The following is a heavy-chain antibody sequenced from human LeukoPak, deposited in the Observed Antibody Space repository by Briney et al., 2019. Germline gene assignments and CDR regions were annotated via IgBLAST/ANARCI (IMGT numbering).Heavy chain of an antibody. J-gene: IGHJ6*03. CDR2: IYYSGST. V-gene: IGHV4-30-4*07. CDR1: GGSISSGGYS. Sequence: SETLSLTCAVSGGSISSGGYSWSWIRQPPGKGLEWIGYIYYSGSTYYNPSLKSRVTISVDTSKNQFSLKLSSVTAADTAVYYCARGKDYMDVWGKGTTVTISS. CDR3: ARGKDYMDV.